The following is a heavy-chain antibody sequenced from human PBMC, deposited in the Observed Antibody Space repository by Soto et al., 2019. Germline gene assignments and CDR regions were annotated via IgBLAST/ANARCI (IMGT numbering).Heavy chain of an antibody. CDR3: VRTSHYGSGTWNFDF. D-gene: IGHD3-10*01. CDR2: TRNKANRYTT. J-gene: IGHJ4*02. Sequence: GGSLRLSCAGSGFTLSDNYMDWVRQAPGKGLEWVGRTRNKANRYTTEYAASVKGRFTDSRDESMNSLHLQMNSLKTEDTAVYYCVRTSHYGSGTWNFDFWGQGTVVTVSS. CDR1: GFTLSDNY. V-gene: IGHV3-72*01.